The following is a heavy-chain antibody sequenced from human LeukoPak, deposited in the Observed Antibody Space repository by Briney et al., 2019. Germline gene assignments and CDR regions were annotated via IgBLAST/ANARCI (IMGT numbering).Heavy chain of an antibody. V-gene: IGHV3-74*01. CDR1: GFTFSSYW. J-gene: IGHJ4*02. Sequence: PGGSLRLSCAASGFTFSSYWMHWVRQAPGKGLVWVSRISSDGSDTNYEDSVKGRFTTSRDNARNTLYLPMNRLRAEDTAVYYCARGWYSLGGFAYWGQGTLVIVSS. CDR2: ISSDGSDT. D-gene: IGHD6-13*01. CDR3: ARGWYSLGGFAY.